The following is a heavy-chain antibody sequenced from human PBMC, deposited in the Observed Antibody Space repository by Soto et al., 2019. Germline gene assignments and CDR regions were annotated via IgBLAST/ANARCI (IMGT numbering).Heavy chain of an antibody. J-gene: IGHJ5*02. Sequence: GGSLRLSCAASGFTFSSYGMHWVRQAPGKGLEWVAVIWYDGSNKYYAGSVRGRFTISRDNSKNTLYLQMNSLRAEATAVYYCSRAHYYDATRYPPHSWRQRTLVTVSS. CDR3: SRAHYYDATRYPPHS. D-gene: IGHD1-26*01. CDR2: IWYDGSNK. V-gene: IGHV3-33*01. CDR1: GFTFSSYG.